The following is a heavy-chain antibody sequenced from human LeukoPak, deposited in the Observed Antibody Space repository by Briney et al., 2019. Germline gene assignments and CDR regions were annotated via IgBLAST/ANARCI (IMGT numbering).Heavy chain of an antibody. CDR1: GFTVSRNY. D-gene: IGHD3-10*01. V-gene: IGHV3-53*01. J-gene: IGHJ4*02. Sequence: PGGSLRLSCAASGFTVSRNYMSWVRQAPGKGLEWVSVIYSGGSTYYTDSVKGRFTISRDNSKNTLYLQMNSLRAEDTAVCYCARDSYCGSGSYYRYTFDYWGQGTLVTVSS. CDR3: ARDSYCGSGSYYRYTFDY. CDR2: IYSGGST.